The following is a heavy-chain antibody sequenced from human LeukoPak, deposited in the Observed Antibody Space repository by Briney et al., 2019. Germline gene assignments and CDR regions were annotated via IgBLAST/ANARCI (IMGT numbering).Heavy chain of an antibody. V-gene: IGHV3-23*01. J-gene: IGHJ4*02. CDR2: ISGSGGST. D-gene: IGHD3-3*01. CDR3: AKAEFYDFWSGYYSDY. Sequence: TGGSLRLSCAASGFTFSSYAMSWVRQAPGKGLEWVSAISGSGGSTYYADSVKGRFTISRDNSKNTLYLQMNSLRAEHKAVYYCAKAEFYDFWSGYYSDYWGQGTLVTVSS. CDR1: GFTFSSYA.